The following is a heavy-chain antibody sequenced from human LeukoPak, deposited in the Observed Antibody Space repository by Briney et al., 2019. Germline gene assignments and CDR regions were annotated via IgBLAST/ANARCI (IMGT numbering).Heavy chain of an antibody. J-gene: IGHJ4*02. CDR2: IDPSDSYN. Sequence: GESLMISCKGPGYNLITYGIRWVRQMPGKGLECMRTIDPSDSYNNYSPSFQGHVTISADKSITTAYLQWSSLKASDTAMYYCARAYSRSRFDYWGQGTLVTVSS. D-gene: IGHD6-6*01. CDR1: GYNLITYG. CDR3: ARAYSRSRFDY. V-gene: IGHV5-10-1*01.